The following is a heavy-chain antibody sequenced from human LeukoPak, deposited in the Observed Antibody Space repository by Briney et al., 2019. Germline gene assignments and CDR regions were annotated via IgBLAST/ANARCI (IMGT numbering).Heavy chain of an antibody. CDR3: ARFQLRSNLDP. V-gene: IGHV4-59*01. CDR1: GGAISIYY. Sequence: SETLSLTCSVSGGAISIYYRSWIRQPPGKGLEWIGNIYNSGSTNYNPSLKSRVTISLDTSKNQCSLRLTSVTAADTAVYYCARFQLRSNLDPWGQETLVTVSS. J-gene: IGHJ5*02. CDR2: IYNSGST. D-gene: IGHD3-3*01.